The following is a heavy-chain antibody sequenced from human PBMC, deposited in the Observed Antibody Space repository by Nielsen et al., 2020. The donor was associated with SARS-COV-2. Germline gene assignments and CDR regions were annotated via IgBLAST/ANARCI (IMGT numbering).Heavy chain of an antibody. Sequence: WIRQPSGKGLEWIGYIYYSGSTNYNPSLKSRVTISVDTSKNQFSLKLSSVTAADTAVYYCARVFTMVRGVIKRENYFDYWGQGTLVTVSS. D-gene: IGHD3-10*01. V-gene: IGHV4-59*01. J-gene: IGHJ4*02. CDR3: ARVFTMVRGVIKRENYFDY. CDR2: IYYSGST.